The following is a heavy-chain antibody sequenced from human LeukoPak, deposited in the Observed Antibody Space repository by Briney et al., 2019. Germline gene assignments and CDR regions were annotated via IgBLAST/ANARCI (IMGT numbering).Heavy chain of an antibody. CDR1: GGSIGSFY. J-gene: IGHJ5*01. D-gene: IGHD4-11*01. CDR2: INYSGTS. V-gene: IGHV4-59*01. CDR3: ARDNYSPFDS. Sequence: SETLSLTCTVSGGSIGSFYWSWTRQPPGKGLEWIGHINYSGTSNYNPSLNSRVTISLDASKNQFSPTLTSVTAADTAMYYCARDNYSPFDSWGQGTPVTVSS.